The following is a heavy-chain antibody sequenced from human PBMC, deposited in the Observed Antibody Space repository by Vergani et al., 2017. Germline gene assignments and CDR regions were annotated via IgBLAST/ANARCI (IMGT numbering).Heavy chain of an antibody. CDR2: ISGSGGCT. CDR1: GFTFSSYA. D-gene: IGHD3-3*01. Sequence: EVQLLESGGGLVQPGGSLRLSCAASGFTFSSYAMSWVRQAPGKGLEWVSAISGSGGCTYYADSVKGRFTISRDNSKNTLYLQMNSLRAEETAVYYCANLPKKIFGVVNDDYWGQGTLVTVSS. J-gene: IGHJ4*02. V-gene: IGHV3-23*01. CDR3: ANLPKKIFGVVNDDY.